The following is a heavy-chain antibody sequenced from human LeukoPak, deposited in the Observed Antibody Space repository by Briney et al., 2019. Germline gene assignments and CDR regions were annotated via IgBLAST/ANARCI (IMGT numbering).Heavy chain of an antibody. CDR3: VKNRWLLSHY. CDR2: IRYDGSNK. Sequence: QSGGSLRLSCAAPGFTFSSYGMHWVRQAPGKGLEWVAFIRYDGSNKYYADSVKGRFTISRDNSKNTLYLQMNSLRAEDTAVCYCVKNRWLLSHYWDQGTLVTVSS. CDR1: GFTFSSYG. D-gene: IGHD4-23*01. J-gene: IGHJ4*02. V-gene: IGHV3-30*02.